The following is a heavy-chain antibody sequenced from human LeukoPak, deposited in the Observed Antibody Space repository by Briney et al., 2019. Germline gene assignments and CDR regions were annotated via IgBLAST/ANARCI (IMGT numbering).Heavy chain of an antibody. Sequence: GGSLRLSCAASGFTFSSYAMSWVRQAPGKGLEWASAISGSGGSTYYADSVKGRFTISRDNSKNTLYLQMNSLRAEDTAVYYCAKPIASRRAFDIWGQGTMVTVSS. D-gene: IGHD1-26*01. CDR3: AKPIASRRAFDI. V-gene: IGHV3-23*01. J-gene: IGHJ3*02. CDR1: GFTFSSYA. CDR2: ISGSGGST.